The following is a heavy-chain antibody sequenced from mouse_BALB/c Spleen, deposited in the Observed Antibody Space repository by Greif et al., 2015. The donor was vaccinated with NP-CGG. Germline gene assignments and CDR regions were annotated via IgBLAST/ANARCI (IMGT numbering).Heavy chain of an antibody. J-gene: IGHJ2*01. CDR1: GYTFTSYV. V-gene: IGHV1-14*01. CDR2: INLYNDGT. D-gene: IGHD2-14*01. CDR3: ARRRYDLYYFDS. Sequence: EVQLQQSGPELVKPGASVKMSCKSSGYTFTSYVLHWVRQKPGQGLEWIGYINLYNDGTKYNEKFKGKATLTSGKSSSTAYMELSSLTSEDSAVYYCARRRYDLYYFDSWGQGTTLTVSS.